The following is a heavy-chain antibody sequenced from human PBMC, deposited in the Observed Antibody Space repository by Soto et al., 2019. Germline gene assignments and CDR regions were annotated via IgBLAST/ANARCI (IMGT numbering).Heavy chain of an antibody. Sequence: PGGSLRVSWAALGFTFSSYAMSWVRQAAGKGLEWVSAISGSGGSTHYADSVKGRFTISRDNSKNTLSLQMTSLRAEDTAVYYCAPPGPYLGRGPAAGYFDYWGQGTLVTVSS. V-gene: IGHV3-23*01. D-gene: IGHD6-13*01. CDR2: ISGSGGST. CDR3: APPGPYLGRGPAAGYFDY. CDR1: GFTFSSYA. J-gene: IGHJ4*02.